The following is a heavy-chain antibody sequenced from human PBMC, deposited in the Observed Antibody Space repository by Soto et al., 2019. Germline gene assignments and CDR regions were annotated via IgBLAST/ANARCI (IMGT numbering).Heavy chain of an antibody. CDR2: ISGSGGST. CDR3: GKSNRYWSSISCYVPLYYFDY. V-gene: IGHV3-23*01. Sequence: EVQLLESGGGLVQPGGSLRLSCAASGFTFSSYAMSWVRQAPGKGREWVSAISGSGGSTYYADSVKGRFTISRDNSKNTLYLAINSPRAQDTAVFYLGKSNRYWSSISCYVPLYYFDYWGQGTLVTVSS. D-gene: IGHD2-2*01. CDR1: GFTFSSYA. J-gene: IGHJ4*02.